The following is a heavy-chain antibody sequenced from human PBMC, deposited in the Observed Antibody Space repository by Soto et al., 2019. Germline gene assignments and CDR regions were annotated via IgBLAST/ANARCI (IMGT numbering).Heavy chain of an antibody. J-gene: IGHJ4*02. V-gene: IGHV3-7*03. CDR1: GFTFSTYW. CDR2: IKQDGSEK. D-gene: IGHD3-22*01. Sequence: GSLRLSCAASGFTFSTYWMSWVRQPPGKGLEWVANIKQDGSEKYYVDSVKGRFTISRDNAKNSLYLQMNSLRAEDTAVYYCARDLGYYESSGYFDYWGQGTLVTVSS. CDR3: ARDLGYYESSGYFDY.